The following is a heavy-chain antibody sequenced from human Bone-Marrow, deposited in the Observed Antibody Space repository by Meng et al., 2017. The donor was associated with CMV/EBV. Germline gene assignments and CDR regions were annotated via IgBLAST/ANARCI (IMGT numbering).Heavy chain of an antibody. CDR2: ISAYNGNT. CDR3: ARDCDTAMVYVWFSYYYGMDV. V-gene: IGHV1-18*01. Sequence: ASVKVSCKASGYTFTSYAISWVRQAPGQGLEWMGWISAYNGNTNYAQKLQGRVTMTTDTSTSTANMELRSLRSDDTAVYYCARDCDTAMVYVWFSYYYGMDVWGQGTTVTVSS. J-gene: IGHJ6*02. D-gene: IGHD5-18*01. CDR1: GYTFTSYA.